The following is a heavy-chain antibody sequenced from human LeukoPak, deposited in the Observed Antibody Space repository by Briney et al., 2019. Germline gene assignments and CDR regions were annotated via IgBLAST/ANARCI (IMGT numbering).Heavy chain of an antibody. V-gene: IGHV4-59*01. J-gene: IGHJ4*02. D-gene: IGHD3-22*01. Sequence: SETLSLTCTVSGGSISSYYWGWIRQPPGKGLEWIGYIYYSGSTNYNPSLKSRVTISVDTSKNQFSLKLSSVTAADTAVYYCARDNYYDSSGFDYWGQGTLVTVSS. CDR2: IYYSGST. CDR1: GGSISSYY. CDR3: ARDNYYDSSGFDY.